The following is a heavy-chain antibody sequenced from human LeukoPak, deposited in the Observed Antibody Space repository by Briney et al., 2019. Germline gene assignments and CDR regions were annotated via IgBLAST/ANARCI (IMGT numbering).Heavy chain of an antibody. V-gene: IGHV4-59*01. Sequence: ETLFLTCTVSGGSISGYYWSWIRQSPGRGLEWIGCVYYSGSTKYNASLKSRVTISEDTSKNQFSLELSSVTAADTAVYYCARALAGIATSGTFCFDYWDQRSLGSASS. J-gene: IGHJ4*02. D-gene: IGHD6-13*01. CDR3: ARALAGIATSGTFCFDY. CDR1: GGSISGYY. CDR2: VYYSGST.